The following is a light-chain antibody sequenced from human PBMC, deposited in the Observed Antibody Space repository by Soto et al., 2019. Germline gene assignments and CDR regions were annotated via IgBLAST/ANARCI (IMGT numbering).Light chain of an antibody. CDR2: GAS. CDR1: QSVSSH. J-gene: IGKJ1*01. V-gene: IGKV3-15*01. Sequence: EIVMTQSPATLSVSPGERATLSCRASQSVSSHFAWYHQKHGQVPRLLIYGASTRATGIPARFSGSGSGTEFTLTISSLQSEDFAVYYCQQYHNWPPTFGRGTKVEIK. CDR3: QQYHNWPPT.